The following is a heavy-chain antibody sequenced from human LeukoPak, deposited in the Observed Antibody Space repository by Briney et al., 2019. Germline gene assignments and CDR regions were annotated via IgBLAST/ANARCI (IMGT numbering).Heavy chain of an antibody. Sequence: ASVKVSCKASGYTFTSYGISWVRQAPGQGLEWMGWISAYNGNTNYAQKLQGRVTMTRNTSISTAYMELSSLRSEDTAVYYCARVLYGDYKDYWGQGTLVTVSS. J-gene: IGHJ4*02. CDR3: ARVLYGDYKDY. V-gene: IGHV1-18*01. CDR1: GYTFTSYG. CDR2: ISAYNGNT. D-gene: IGHD4-17*01.